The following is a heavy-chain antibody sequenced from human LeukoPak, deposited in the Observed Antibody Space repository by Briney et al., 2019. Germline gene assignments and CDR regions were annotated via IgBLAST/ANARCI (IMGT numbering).Heavy chain of an antibody. CDR2: VYYSGST. CDR1: GDSSSSGGYY. CDR3: ARGLNDAFDI. J-gene: IGHJ3*02. V-gene: IGHV4-31*03. Sequence: SETLSLTCTVSGDSSSSGGYYWSWIRQYPGKGLEWIGYVYYSGSTYCNPSLKSRVTISVDTSKNQFSLKLSSVTAADTAVYYCARGLNDAFDIWAKGQWSPSLQ.